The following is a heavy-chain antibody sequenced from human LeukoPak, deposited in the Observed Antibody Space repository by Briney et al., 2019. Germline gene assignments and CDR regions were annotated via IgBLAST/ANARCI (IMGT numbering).Heavy chain of an antibody. CDR1: GGSFSGYY. V-gene: IGHV4-34*01. CDR3: ARCPGSSGSSWFDP. CDR2: INHSGST. Sequence: SETLSPTCAVYGGSFSGYYWSWIRQPPGKGLEWIGEINHSGSTNYNPSLKSRVTISVDTSKNQFSLKLSSVTAADTAVYYCARCPGSSGSSWFDPWGQGTLVTVSS. J-gene: IGHJ5*02. D-gene: IGHD3-22*01.